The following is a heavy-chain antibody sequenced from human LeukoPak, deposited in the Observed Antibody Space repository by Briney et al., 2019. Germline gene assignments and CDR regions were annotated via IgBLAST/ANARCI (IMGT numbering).Heavy chain of an antibody. V-gene: IGHV1-18*01. CDR3: ARELDYYDSSGYPHY. D-gene: IGHD3-22*01. CDR1: GYTFTSYN. CDR2: INTYSGKT. J-gene: IGHJ4*02. Sequence: VASVKVSCKASGYTFTSYNINWVRQAPGQGLEWMGWINTYSGKTRFAQKFQGRVTMTTDTSTSTVYMELRSLRSGDTAVYFCARELDYYDSSGYPHYWGQGTLVTVSS.